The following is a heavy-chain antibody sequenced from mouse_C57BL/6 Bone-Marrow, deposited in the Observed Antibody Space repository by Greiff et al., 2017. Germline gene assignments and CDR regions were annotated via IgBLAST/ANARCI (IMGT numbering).Heavy chain of an antibody. CDR1: GYTFTEYT. CDR3: ARHEIYYGNYVGFAY. Sequence: VQGVESGAELVKPGASVKLSCKASGYTFTEYTIHWVKQRSGQGLEWIGWFYPGSGSIKYNEKFKDKATLTADKSSSTVYMELSRLTSEDSAVYFCARHEIYYGNYVGFAYWGQGTLVTVSA. D-gene: IGHD2-1*01. CDR2: FYPGSGSI. J-gene: IGHJ3*01. V-gene: IGHV1-62-2*01.